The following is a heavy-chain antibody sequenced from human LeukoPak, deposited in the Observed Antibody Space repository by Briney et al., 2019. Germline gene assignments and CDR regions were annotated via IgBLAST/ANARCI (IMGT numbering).Heavy chain of an antibody. J-gene: IGHJ6*03. D-gene: IGHD5-12*01. CDR1: GGSFSGYY. V-gene: IGHV4-34*01. Sequence: SETLSLTCAVYGGSFSGYYWSWIRQPPGKGLEWIGEINHSGSTNYNPSLKSRVTISVDTSKNQFSLKLSSVTAADTAVYYRARSGYSGFFGPYYYYYMDVWGKGTTVTISS. CDR3: ARSGYSGFFGPYYYYYMDV. CDR2: INHSGST.